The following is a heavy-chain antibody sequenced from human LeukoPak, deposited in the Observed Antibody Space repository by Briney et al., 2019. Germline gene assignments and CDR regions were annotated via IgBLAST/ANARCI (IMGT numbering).Heavy chain of an antibody. CDR1: GFTFSSYW. V-gene: IGHV3-7*01. D-gene: IGHD3-22*01. CDR2: IKQDGSEK. J-gene: IGHJ4*02. CDR3: ARDSEYYDSSGYYSLDY. Sequence: GGSLRLSCAASGFTFSSYWMSCVRQAPGKGLEWVANIKQDGSEKYYVDSVKGRFTISRDNAKNSLYLQMNSLRAEDTAVYYCARDSEYYDSSGYYSLDYWGQGTLVTVSS.